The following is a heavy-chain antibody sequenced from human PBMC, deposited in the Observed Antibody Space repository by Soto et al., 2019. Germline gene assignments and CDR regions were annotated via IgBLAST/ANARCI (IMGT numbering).Heavy chain of an antibody. D-gene: IGHD2-21*01. CDR2: ISGSGGST. CDR3: AKDLWALDINWFDP. J-gene: IGHJ5*02. V-gene: IGHV3-23*01. CDR1: GFTFSSYA. Sequence: GGSLRLSCAASGFTFSSYAMNWVRQAPGKGLEWVSAISGSGGSTYYADPVKGRFTISRENSKNTLYLQMSSLRAEDTAVYYCAKDLWALDINWFDPWGQCTLVTVSS.